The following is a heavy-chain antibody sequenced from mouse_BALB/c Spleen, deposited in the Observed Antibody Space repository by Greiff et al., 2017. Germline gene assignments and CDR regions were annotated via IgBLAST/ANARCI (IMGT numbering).Heavy chain of an antibody. D-gene: IGHD1-1*01. CDR1: GFNINDYY. CDR2: IDPENGDT. J-gene: IGHJ1*01. Sequence: EVQLQQSGAELVRSGASVKLSCTASGFNINDYYMHWVQQRPEQGLEWIGWIDPENGDTEYAPKFQGQATMTADTSSNTAYLQLSSLTSEDTAVYYRDYYCSSYGWYFDVWGAGTTVTVSS. V-gene: IGHV14-4*02. CDR3: DYYCSSYGWYFDV.